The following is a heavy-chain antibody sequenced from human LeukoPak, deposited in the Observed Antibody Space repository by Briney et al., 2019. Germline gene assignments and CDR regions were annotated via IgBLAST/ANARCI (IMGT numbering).Heavy chain of an antibody. J-gene: IGHJ4*02. V-gene: IGHV3-30*14. Sequence: PGGSLRLSCAASGFTFSSYAMHWVRQAPGKGLEWVAVISYDGGNKYYADSVKGRFTISRDNSKNTLYLQMNSLRAEDTAVYYCARVLWNGDYPRFDYWGQGTLVTVSS. CDR3: ARVLWNGDYPRFDY. CDR1: GFTFSSYA. D-gene: IGHD4-17*01. CDR2: ISYDGGNK.